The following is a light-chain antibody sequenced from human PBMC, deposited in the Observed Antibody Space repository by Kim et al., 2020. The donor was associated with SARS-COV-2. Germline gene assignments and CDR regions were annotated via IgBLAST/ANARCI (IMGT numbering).Light chain of an antibody. CDR2: QDN. Sequence: SASVSPGQTASITCSGDKLGDKYICWYQQKPGQSPVLVIYQDNKRPSGIPERFSGSNSGNTATLTISGTQAMDESDYFCQAWDSRVFGGGTQLTVL. J-gene: IGLJ3*02. CDR1: KLGDKY. V-gene: IGLV3-1*01. CDR3: QAWDSRV.